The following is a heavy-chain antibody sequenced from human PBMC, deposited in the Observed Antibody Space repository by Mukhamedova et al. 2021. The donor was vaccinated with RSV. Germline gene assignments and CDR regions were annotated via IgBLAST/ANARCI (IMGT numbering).Heavy chain of an antibody. D-gene: IGHD4-17*01. CDR3: AREVVYGDYLYYFDY. Sequence: GRFTISRDNAKNTLYLQMNSLRAEDTAVYYCAREVVYGDYLYYFDYWGQGTLVTVSS. V-gene: IGHV3-74*01. J-gene: IGHJ4*02.